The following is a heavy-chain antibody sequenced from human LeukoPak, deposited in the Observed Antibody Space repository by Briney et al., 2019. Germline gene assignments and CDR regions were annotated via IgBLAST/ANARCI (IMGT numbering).Heavy chain of an antibody. CDR2: INHSGST. CDR3: ARGPMILSWYSSALGY. V-gene: IGHV4-34*01. Sequence: SETLSLTCAVYGGSFSGYYWSWIRQPPGKGLEWIGEINHSGSTNYNPSLKSRVTISVDTSKNQFSLKLSSVTAADTAVYYCARGPMILSWYSSALGYWGQGTLVTVSS. J-gene: IGHJ4*02. D-gene: IGHD6-19*01. CDR1: GGSFSGYY.